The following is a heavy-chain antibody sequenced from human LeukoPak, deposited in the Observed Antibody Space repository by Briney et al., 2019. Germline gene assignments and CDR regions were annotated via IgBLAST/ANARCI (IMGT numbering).Heavy chain of an antibody. CDR2: ISGSGGST. CDR1: GFTFSSYA. Sequence: GGSLRLSCAASGFTFSSYAMSWVRQAPGKGLEWVSAISGSGGSTYYADSVKGRFTISRDNAKKSLYLQMNSLRAEDMAVYYCGSLYDCGDGGLYWGQGTLVTVSS. D-gene: IGHD4-17*01. V-gene: IGHV3-23*01. CDR3: GSLYDCGDGGLY. J-gene: IGHJ4*02.